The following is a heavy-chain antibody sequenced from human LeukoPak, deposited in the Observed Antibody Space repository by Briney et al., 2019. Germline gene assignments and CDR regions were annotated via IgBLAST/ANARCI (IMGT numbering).Heavy chain of an antibody. D-gene: IGHD6-13*01. CDR3: ARVAAAGSWVDY. J-gene: IGHJ4*02. Sequence: SETLSLTCTVSGGSISSYYWSWIRQPAGKGLEWIGRMYISGSTNYNPSLESRVTMSLDTSKNQFSLKLSSVTAADTAVYYCARVAAAGSWVDYWGQGTLVTVSS. CDR2: MYISGST. V-gene: IGHV4-4*07. CDR1: GGSISSYY.